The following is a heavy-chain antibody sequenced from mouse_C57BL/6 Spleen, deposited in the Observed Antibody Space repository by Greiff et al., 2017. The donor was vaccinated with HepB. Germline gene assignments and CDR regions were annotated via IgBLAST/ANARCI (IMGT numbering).Heavy chain of an antibody. CDR3: ARDPYDYDREKKRDYFDY. V-gene: IGHV1-64*01. CDR2: IHPNSGST. Sequence: QVQLQQPGAELVKPGASVKLSCKASGYTFTSYWMHWVKQRPGQGLEWIGMIHPNSGSTNYNEKFKSKATLTVDKSSSTAYMQLSSLTSEDSAVYYCARDPYDYDREKKRDYFDYWGQGTTLTVSS. CDR1: GYTFTSYW. J-gene: IGHJ2*01. D-gene: IGHD2-4*01.